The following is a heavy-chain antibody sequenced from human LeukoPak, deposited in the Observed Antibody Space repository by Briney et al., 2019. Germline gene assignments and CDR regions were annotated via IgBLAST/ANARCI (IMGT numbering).Heavy chain of an antibody. V-gene: IGHV4-39*01. D-gene: IGHD6-13*01. CDR1: GGSISSSSYY. Sequence: SETLSLTCTVSGGSISSSSYYWGWIRQPPGKGLEWIGSIYYSGSTYYNPSLKSRVTISVDTSKNQFSLKLSSVTAADTAVYYCAEMLYSSSWWRFQHWGQGTLVTVSS. CDR2: IYYSGST. J-gene: IGHJ1*01. CDR3: AEMLYSSSWWRFQH.